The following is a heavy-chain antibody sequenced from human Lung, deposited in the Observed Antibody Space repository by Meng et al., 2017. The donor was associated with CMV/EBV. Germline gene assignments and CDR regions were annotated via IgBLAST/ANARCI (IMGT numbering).Heavy chain of an antibody. Sequence: VQLVQSGAEVKKPGASVKVSCKASGYTFTSYGFNWVRQAPGQGLEWMGWFVNYVDTYPAPKFQGRVTMTTDTHTNTAFMELRSLTSDDTAVYYCASGTPGRSYCDYWGQGTLVTVSS. CDR3: ASGTPGRSYCDY. V-gene: IGHV1-18*01. CDR2: FVNYVDT. J-gene: IGHJ4*02. CDR1: GYTFTSYG. D-gene: IGHD2-15*01.